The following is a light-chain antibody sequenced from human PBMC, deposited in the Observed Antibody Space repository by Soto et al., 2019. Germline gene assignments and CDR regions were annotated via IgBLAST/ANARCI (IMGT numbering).Light chain of an antibody. J-gene: IGLJ1*01. V-gene: IGLV2-14*01. CDR1: SSDVGGYNY. CDR3: SSYTSSSTLDV. Sequence: QSALTQPASVSGSPGQSITISCTGTSSDVGGYNYVSWYQQHPGKDPKLMIYDVSNRPSGVSNRFSGSKSGNTASLTISGLQDDDEADYYCSSYTSSSTLDVFGTGTKVTVL. CDR2: DVS.